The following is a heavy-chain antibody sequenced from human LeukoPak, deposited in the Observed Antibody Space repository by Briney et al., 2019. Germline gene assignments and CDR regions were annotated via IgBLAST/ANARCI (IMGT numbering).Heavy chain of an antibody. V-gene: IGHV4-38-2*01. J-gene: IGHJ4*02. CDR1: GYSISSGYY. D-gene: IGHD3-10*01. Sequence: PSETLSLTCAVSGYSISSGYYWGWIRQPPGKGLEWIGSIYHSGSTYYNPSLKSRVTISVDTSKNQFSLKLSSVTAADTAVYYCARSEEQEVRGVITNWGQGTLVTVSS. CDR3: ARSEEQEVRGVITN. CDR2: IYHSGST.